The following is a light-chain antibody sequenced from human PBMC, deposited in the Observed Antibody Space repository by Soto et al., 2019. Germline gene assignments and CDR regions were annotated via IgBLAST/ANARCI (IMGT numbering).Light chain of an antibody. V-gene: IGKV1-5*03. J-gene: IGKJ1*01. CDR3: QQYNSYGWG. CDR2: KAS. CDR1: QSISSW. Sequence: DIQMTQSPSTLSASVGDRVTITCRASQSISSWLAWYQQKPGKAPKLLIYKASSLESGVPSRFSGSGSGTEFTLTISSLQPDDFATYDCQQYNSYGWGFGQGTKVEIK.